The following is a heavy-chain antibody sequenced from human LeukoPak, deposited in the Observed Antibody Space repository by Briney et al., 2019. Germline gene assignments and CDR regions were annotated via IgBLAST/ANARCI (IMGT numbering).Heavy chain of an antibody. CDR1: GGTFSSYA. CDR2: IIPNFGTA. J-gene: IGHJ6*02. V-gene: IGHV1-69*01. D-gene: IGHD3-10*01. Sequence: GSSVKVSCKASGGTFSSYAISWVRQAPGQGLEWMGGIIPNFGTANYAQKFQGRVTITADESTSTAYMELSSLRSEDTAVYYCARAARGSGSYYNRYYGMDVRGQGTTVTVSS. CDR3: ARAARGSGSYYNRYYGMDV.